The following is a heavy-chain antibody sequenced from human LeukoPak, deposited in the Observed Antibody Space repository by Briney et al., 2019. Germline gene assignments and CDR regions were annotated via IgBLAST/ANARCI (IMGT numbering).Heavy chain of an antibody. CDR1: GFTFSSYS. Sequence: GGSLRLSCAVSGFTFSSYSMNWVRQAPGKGLERVSSISSSSSYIYYADSVKGRFTIFRDNAKNSLYLQMNSLRAEDTAVYYCAREKGYDSSGYPNNYFDYWGQGTLVTVSS. J-gene: IGHJ4*02. D-gene: IGHD3-22*01. CDR3: AREKGYDSSGYPNNYFDY. V-gene: IGHV3-21*01. CDR2: ISSSSSYI.